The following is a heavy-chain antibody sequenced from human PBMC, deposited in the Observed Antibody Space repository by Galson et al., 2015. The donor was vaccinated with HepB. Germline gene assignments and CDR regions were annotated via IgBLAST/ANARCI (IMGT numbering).Heavy chain of an antibody. CDR3: AGGSITAAGKGSNWYFDL. CDR1: GDSVSSYSAA. D-gene: IGHD6-13*01. V-gene: IGHV6-1*01. J-gene: IGHJ2*01. CDR2: TYHRSKWYN. Sequence: CAISGDSVSSYSAAWNWIRQSPSRGLEWLGRTYHRSKWYNDYAVSVKSRITINPDTSKNQFSLQLNSVSPEDTAVYYCAGGSITAAGKGSNWYFDLWGRGTLVTASS.